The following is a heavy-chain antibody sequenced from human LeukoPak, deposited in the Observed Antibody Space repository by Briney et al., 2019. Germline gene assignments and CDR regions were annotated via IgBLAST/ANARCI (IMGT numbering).Heavy chain of an antibody. Sequence: SETLSLTCTVSGGSISSYYWSWIRQPPGKGLEWSGYIYYNGSTNYTPSLKSRVNISLDTSKNQFSLKLRSVTAADTAMYYCARAVVLYYDGSGYSTRFDYWGQGTLVTVSS. CDR1: GGSISSYY. CDR3: ARAVVLYYDGSGYSTRFDY. V-gene: IGHV4-59*01. J-gene: IGHJ4*02. CDR2: IYYNGST. D-gene: IGHD3-22*01.